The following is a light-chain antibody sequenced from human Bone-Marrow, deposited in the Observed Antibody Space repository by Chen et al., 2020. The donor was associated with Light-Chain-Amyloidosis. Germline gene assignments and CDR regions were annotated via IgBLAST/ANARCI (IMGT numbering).Light chain of an antibody. CDR2: EDD. J-gene: IGLJ3*02. CDR3: QSYQGSSQGV. Sequence: FMLTQPHSVSESPGKTVIISCTRSSGSIATNYVQCYQQRPGSSPTTVIYEDDQRPSGVPERFSGAIDRSSNSASITSSGLEREDEADYYCQSYQGSSQGVFGGGTKLTVL. CDR1: SGSIATNY. V-gene: IGLV6-57*01.